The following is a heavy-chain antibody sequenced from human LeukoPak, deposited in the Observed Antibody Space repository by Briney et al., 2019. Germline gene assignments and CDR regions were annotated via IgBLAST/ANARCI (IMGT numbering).Heavy chain of an antibody. CDR2: IYHSGST. CDR1: GYSISSGYY. CDR3: ARLPSVGATDWFDP. V-gene: IGHV4-38-2*02. Sequence: SETLSLTCTVSGYSISSGYYWGWIRQPPGKGLEWIGSIYHSGSTYYNPSLKSRVTISVDTSKNQFSLKLSSVTAADTAVYYCARLPSVGATDWFDPWGQGTLVTVSS. J-gene: IGHJ5*02. D-gene: IGHD1-26*01.